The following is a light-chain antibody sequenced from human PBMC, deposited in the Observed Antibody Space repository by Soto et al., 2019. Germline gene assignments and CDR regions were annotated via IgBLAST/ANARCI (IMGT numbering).Light chain of an antibody. CDR2: DVS. CDR3: SSYTTSGTRV. CDR1: NSDVGNYNY. Sequence: QSALTQPASVSGSPGQSITISCTGTNSDVGNYNYVSWYQQHPAKAPKLMVYDVSNRPSGVSNRFSGSKSGNTASLTISGLQAEDEADYYCSSYTTSGTRVFGTGTKLTVL. V-gene: IGLV2-14*01. J-gene: IGLJ1*01.